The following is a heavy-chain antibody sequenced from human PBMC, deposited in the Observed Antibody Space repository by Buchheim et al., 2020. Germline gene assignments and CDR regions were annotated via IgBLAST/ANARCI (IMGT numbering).Heavy chain of an antibody. D-gene: IGHD6-6*01. V-gene: IGHV3-23*01. CDR3: ATYKYSSSSDYYYGMDV. CDR2: ISGDGANT. J-gene: IGHJ6*02. CDR1: GFTFSSYA. Sequence: EVQVLESGGGLVQPGGSLRLSCEASGFTFSSYAMSWVRQTPGKGLEWVSVISGDGANTYYAASVKGRFTTSRDNSKNTVYLQMHSLRAEDTALYYCATYKYSSSSDYYYGMDVWGQGTT.